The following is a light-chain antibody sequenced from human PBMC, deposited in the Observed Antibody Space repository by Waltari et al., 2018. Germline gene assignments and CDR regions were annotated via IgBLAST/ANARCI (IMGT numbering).Light chain of an antibody. CDR1: SLIRYY. CDR2: GQD. J-gene: IGLJ3*02. Sequence: SSELTQDPAVSVALGQTVRITCQGDSLIRYYASWYQQRPGQAPRLVLYGQDNRPSGIPDRFSGSPSGDTASLTITGAQAEDEADYYCHSRDTISTRVFGGGTRLTV. V-gene: IGLV3-19*01. CDR3: HSRDTISTRV.